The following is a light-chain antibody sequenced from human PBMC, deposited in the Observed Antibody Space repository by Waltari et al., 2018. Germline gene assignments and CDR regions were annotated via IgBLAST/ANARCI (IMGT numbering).Light chain of an antibody. CDR2: GVS. J-gene: IGKJ2*01. Sequence: ETVLTQSPGTLSLSPGERATLSCRASQSVSSSYLAWYQQKPGQAPRLLIYGVSSRATGIPDRFSGSGSGTDFTLTISRLEPEDFAVYYCQQYGSSPETFGQGTKVEIK. CDR1: QSVSSSY. V-gene: IGKV3-20*01. CDR3: QQYGSSPET.